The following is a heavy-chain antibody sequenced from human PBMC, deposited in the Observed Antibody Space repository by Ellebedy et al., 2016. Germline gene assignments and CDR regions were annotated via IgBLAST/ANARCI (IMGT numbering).Heavy chain of an antibody. CDR2: ISSSSSTI. CDR3: AREVGYSYGYGDYFDY. V-gene: IGHV3-48*02. D-gene: IGHD5-18*01. Sequence: GGSLRLSCAASGFTFSSDSMNWVRQAPGKGLEWVSYISSSSSTIYYADSVKGRFTISRDNAKNSLYLQMNSLRDEDTAVYYCAREVGYSYGYGDYFDYWGQGTLVTVSS. J-gene: IGHJ4*02. CDR1: GFTFSSDS.